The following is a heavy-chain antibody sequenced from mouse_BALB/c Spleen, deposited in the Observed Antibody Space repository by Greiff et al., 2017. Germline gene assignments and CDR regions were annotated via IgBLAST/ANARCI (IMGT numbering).Heavy chain of an antibody. J-gene: IGHJ1*01. Sequence: EVKLVESGPELVKPGASVKISCKASGYTFTDYNMHWVKQSHGKSLEWIGYIYPYNGGTGYNQKFKTKATLTVDNSSSTAYMELRSLTSEDSAVYYCARGWLRGYFDVWGAGTTVTVSS. CDR3: ARGWLRGYFDV. CDR2: IYPYNGGT. V-gene: IGHV1S29*02. D-gene: IGHD2-3*01. CDR1: GYTFTDYN.